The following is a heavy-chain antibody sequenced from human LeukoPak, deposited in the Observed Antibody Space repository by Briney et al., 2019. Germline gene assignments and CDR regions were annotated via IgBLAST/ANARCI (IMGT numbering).Heavy chain of an antibody. CDR1: GGSVSSNSYY. CDR2: IDYTGSA. Sequence: SETLSLTCTVSGGSVSSNSYYWSWVRQPPGKGLEWIGFIDYTGSANYNPSLKSRVTISLDTSKNQFSVKVMSVTAADTAVYYCARVITDQFDAFDIWGQGTMVTVSS. D-gene: IGHD1-14*01. V-gene: IGHV4-61*01. J-gene: IGHJ3*02. CDR3: ARVITDQFDAFDI.